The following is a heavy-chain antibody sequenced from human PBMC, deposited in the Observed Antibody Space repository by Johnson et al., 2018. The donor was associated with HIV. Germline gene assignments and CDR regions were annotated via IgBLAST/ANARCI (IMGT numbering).Heavy chain of an antibody. Sequence: QVQLVESGGGVVQPGGSLRLSCVASGFTFSSYGMHWVRQAPGKGLEWVAFIRYDGSNKYYADSVKGRFTISRDNSKNTVYLQMNSLRAEDTAVYYCAKDVNEWVAWIQLWAPAFDIWGQGTMVTVSS. V-gene: IGHV3-30*02. CDR3: AKDVNEWVAWIQLWAPAFDI. J-gene: IGHJ3*02. CDR1: GFTFSSYG. CDR2: IRYDGSNK. D-gene: IGHD5-18*01.